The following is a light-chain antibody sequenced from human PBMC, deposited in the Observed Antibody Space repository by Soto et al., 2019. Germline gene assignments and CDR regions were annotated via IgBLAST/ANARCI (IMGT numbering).Light chain of an antibody. Sequence: EIVLTQSPGTLSLSPGERATLSCRASQSVSSSYLAWYQQKPGQAPRPLIYGASSRAIGIPDRFSGSGSGTEFTLTISSLQPEDFAVYYCQQYSSSPWTFGQGTKVEIK. CDR2: GAS. CDR3: QQYSSSPWT. V-gene: IGKV3-20*01. J-gene: IGKJ1*01. CDR1: QSVSSSY.